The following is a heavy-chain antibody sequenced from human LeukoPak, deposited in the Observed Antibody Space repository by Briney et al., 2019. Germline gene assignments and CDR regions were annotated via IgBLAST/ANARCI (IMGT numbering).Heavy chain of an antibody. CDR2: IYTSGST. CDR3: ASDFGY. CDR1: GGSISTDY. Sequence: SETLSLTCTVSGGSISTDYWTWIRQPAGKGLEWIRLIYTSGSTNYNPSLKSRVTLSVDTSQNQFSLKLTSVTAADTAVYYCASDFGYWGQGSLVAVCS. J-gene: IGHJ4*02. V-gene: IGHV4-4*07. D-gene: IGHD3-10*01.